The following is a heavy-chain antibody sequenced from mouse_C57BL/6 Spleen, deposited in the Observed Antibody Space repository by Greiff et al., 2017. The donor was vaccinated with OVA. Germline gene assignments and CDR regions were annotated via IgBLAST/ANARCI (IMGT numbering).Heavy chain of an antibody. CDR1: GYTFTDYN. Sequence: VHVKQSGPELVKPGASVKIPCKASGYTFTDYNMDWVKQSHGKSLEWIGDINPNNGGTIYNQKFKGKATLTVDKSSSTAYMELRSLTSEDTAVYYCARSPQFAYWGQGTLVTVSA. CDR3: ARSPQFAY. J-gene: IGHJ3*01. CDR2: INPNNGGT. V-gene: IGHV1-18*01.